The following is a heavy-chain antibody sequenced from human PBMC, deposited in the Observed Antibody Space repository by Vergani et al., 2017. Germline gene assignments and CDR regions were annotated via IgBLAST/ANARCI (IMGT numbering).Heavy chain of an antibody. V-gene: IGHV3-23*04. J-gene: IGHJ5*02. CDR1: GFTFSSYA. Sequence: EVQLVESGGGLVKPGGSLRLSCAASGFTFSSYAMSWVRQAPGKGLEWVSAISGSGGSTYYADSVKGRFTISRDNSKNTLYLQMNSLRAEDTAVYYCAKDRHYYDSSGYYTGRFDPWGQGTLVTVSS. CDR2: ISGSGGST. D-gene: IGHD3-22*01. CDR3: AKDRHYYDSSGYYTGRFDP.